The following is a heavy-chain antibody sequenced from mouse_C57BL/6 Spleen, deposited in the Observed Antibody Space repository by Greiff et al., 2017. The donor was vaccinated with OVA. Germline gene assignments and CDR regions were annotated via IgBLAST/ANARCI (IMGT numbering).Heavy chain of an antibody. CDR3: ARGPYYYGSSSPYFDY. V-gene: IGHV1-52*01. CDR2: IDPSDSET. D-gene: IGHD1-1*01. Sequence: VKLQQPGAELVRPGSSVKLSCKASGYTFTSYWMHWVKQRPIQGLEWIGNIDPSDSETHYNQKFKDKATLTVDKSSSTAYMQLSSLPSEDSAVYYCARGPYYYGSSSPYFDYWGQGTTLTVSS. CDR1: GYTFTSYW. J-gene: IGHJ2*01.